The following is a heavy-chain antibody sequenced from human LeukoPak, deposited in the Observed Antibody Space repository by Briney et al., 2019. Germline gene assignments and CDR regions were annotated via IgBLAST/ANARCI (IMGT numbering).Heavy chain of an antibody. D-gene: IGHD5-24*01. CDR2: ISYDGNST. CDR3: ARDLGDGYNPQQTG. J-gene: IGHJ4*02. CDR1: GFTFNKYA. Sequence: GSLRLSCAASGFTFNKYAIHWVRQAPGKGLEWVSVISYDGNSTYYADSVRGRFTISRDNSKNSLYLQVNSLRPEDTAVYYCARDLGDGYNPQQTGWGQGTLVTVSS. V-gene: IGHV3-30-3*01.